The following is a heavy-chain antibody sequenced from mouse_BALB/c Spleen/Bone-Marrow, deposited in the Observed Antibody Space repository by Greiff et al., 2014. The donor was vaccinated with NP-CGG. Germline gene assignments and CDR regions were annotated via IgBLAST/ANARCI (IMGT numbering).Heavy chain of an antibody. Sequence: VKLQESGPGLVKPSQSLSITCTVSGFSLTTYGLHWVRQSPGKGLEWLGVIWSGGGTDYNAAFISRLIITKDNSKSQVFFKMNSLQTNDTAIYYCARKGYTGYFDVWGAGTTVTVSS. CDR1: GFSLTTYG. CDR3: ARKGYTGYFDV. CDR2: IWSGGGT. V-gene: IGHV2-2*02. J-gene: IGHJ1*01. D-gene: IGHD2-2*01.